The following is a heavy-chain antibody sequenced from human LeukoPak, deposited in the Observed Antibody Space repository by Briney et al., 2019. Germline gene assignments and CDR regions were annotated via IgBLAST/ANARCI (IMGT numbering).Heavy chain of an antibody. CDR1: GFTFGSYA. Sequence: PGGSLRLSCAASGFTFGSYAMHWVRQAPGKGLEWVALISYDGSNKYYADSVKGRFIISRDNSKNTLYLQMNSLRAEDTAVYYCAKVGDNWDFDYWGQGTLVTVSS. CDR2: ISYDGSNK. D-gene: IGHD1-1*01. J-gene: IGHJ4*02. V-gene: IGHV3-30*18. CDR3: AKVGDNWDFDY.